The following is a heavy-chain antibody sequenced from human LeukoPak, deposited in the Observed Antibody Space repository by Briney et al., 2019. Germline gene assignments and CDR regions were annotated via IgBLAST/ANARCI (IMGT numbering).Heavy chain of an antibody. D-gene: IGHD5-18*01. CDR3: ARDPTSAVDTDMYWDNWFDP. J-gene: IGHJ5*02. CDR2: IIPIFGTA. CDR1: GGTFSSYA. Sequence: ASVKGSCKASGGTFSSYAISWVRQAPGQGLEWMGGIIPIFGTANYAQKFQGRVTITADESTSTAYMELSSLRSEDTAVYYCARDPTSAVDTDMYWDNWFDPWGQGTLVTVSS. V-gene: IGHV1-69*13.